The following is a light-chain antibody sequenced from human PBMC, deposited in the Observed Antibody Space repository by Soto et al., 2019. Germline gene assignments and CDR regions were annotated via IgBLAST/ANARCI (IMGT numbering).Light chain of an antibody. CDR2: GAS. Sequence: EIVLTQSPCTLSLSPGERSTLSCSSSQSVSSSYLAWYQQKPGRAPRLLIYGASSRATGIPDRFSGSGSGTDFTLTISRLEPEDFAVYYCQQYGSSPAPFGGGTKVDIK. CDR1: QSVSSSY. CDR3: QQYGSSPAP. J-gene: IGKJ4*01. V-gene: IGKV3-20*01.